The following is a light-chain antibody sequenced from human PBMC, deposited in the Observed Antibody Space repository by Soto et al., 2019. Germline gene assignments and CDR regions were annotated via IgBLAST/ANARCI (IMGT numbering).Light chain of an antibody. J-gene: IGLJ2*01. CDR1: TSDVGGYNY. V-gene: IGLV2-14*03. CDR3: SSYTSSDTLV. CDR2: DVT. Sequence: QSVLTQPASVSGSLGQSITISCTGSTSDVGGYNYVSWYQQYPGTAPKLMIFDVTNRPSGVSNRFSGSKSGNTASLTISGLQADDEDDYYCSSYTSSDTLVFGGGTKLTVL.